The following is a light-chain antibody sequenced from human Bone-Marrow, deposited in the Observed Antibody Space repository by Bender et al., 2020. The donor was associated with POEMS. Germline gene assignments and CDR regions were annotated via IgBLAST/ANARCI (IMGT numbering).Light chain of an antibody. CDR3: SSYAGRNNFV. Sequence: QSALTQPASVSGSPGQSITISCTGTSSDVGKYNLVSWYQQHPGKAPKVLISEDTKRPSGVSNRFSGSKSGNTASLTISGLQAEDEADYYCSSYAGRNNFVFGTGTKVTVL. V-gene: IGLV2-23*01. CDR2: EDT. J-gene: IGLJ1*01. CDR1: SSDVGKYNL.